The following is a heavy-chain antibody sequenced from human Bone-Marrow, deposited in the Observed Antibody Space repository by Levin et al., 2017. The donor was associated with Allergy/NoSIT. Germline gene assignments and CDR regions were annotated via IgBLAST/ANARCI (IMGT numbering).Heavy chain of an antibody. CDR3: AQDRGGSYFGS. CDR2: IGVRDDT. CDR1: GFAFRNYA. Sequence: PGESLKISCAASGFAFRNYAISWVRQPPGKGPEWVSAIGVRDDTHYADSMRGRFAISRDNSRNTVYLHMNGLRVDDTGIYYCAQDRGGSYFGSWGRGTLVTVSS. V-gene: IGHV3-23*01. J-gene: IGHJ4*02. D-gene: IGHD3-10*01.